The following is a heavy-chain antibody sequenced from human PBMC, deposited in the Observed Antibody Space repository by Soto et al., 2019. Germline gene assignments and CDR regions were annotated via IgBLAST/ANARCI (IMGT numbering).Heavy chain of an antibody. CDR1: GFTFSDYY. V-gene: IGHV3-11*01. Sequence: GGSLRLSCAASGFTFSDYYMSWIRQAPGKGLEWVSYISSSGSTIYYADSVKGRFTISRDNAKNSLYLQMNSLRAEDTAVYYCARDLGQSEISGWYVGAFDIWGQGTMVTVSS. CDR3: ARDLGQSEISGWYVGAFDI. CDR2: ISSSGSTI. D-gene: IGHD6-19*01. J-gene: IGHJ3*02.